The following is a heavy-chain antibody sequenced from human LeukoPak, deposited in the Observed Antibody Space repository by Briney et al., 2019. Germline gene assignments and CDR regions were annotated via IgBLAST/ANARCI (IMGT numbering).Heavy chain of an antibody. CDR1: GGTFSSYA. J-gene: IGHJ6*02. V-gene: IGHV1-69*04. D-gene: IGHD5-24*01. CDR3: AGEVGTEMATLKGHYYYGMDV. Sequence: SVKVPCKASGGTFSSYAISWVRQAPGQGLEWMGRIIPILGIANYAQKFQGRVTITADKSTSTAYMELSSLRSEDTAVYYCAGEVGTEMATLKGHYYYGMDVWGQGTTVTVSS. CDR2: IIPILGIA.